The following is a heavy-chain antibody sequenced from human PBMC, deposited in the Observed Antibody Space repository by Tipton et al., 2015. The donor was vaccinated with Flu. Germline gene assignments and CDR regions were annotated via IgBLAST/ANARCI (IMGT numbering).Heavy chain of an antibody. J-gene: IGHJ5*02. V-gene: IGHV4-30-4*01. D-gene: IGHD4-11*01. CDR2: IQYTGST. CDR1: DDSIRRGDYY. Sequence: TLSLTCTVSDDSIRRGDYYWSWIRQPPGKGLEWIGYIQYTGSTYYNPSLKSRVTISIDTSKNHFSLKVSSVTAADTAVYFCARRDYSNYVSDPKNWFDPWGQGTLVTVSS. CDR3: ARRDYSNYVSDPKNWFDP.